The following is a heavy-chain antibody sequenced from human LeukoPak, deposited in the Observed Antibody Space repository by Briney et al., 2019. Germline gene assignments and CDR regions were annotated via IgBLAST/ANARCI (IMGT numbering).Heavy chain of an antibody. V-gene: IGHV4-34*01. CDR2: INHSGST. CDR1: GGSFSGYY. D-gene: IGHD6-13*01. J-gene: IGHJ3*02. CDR3: AISSSWYFDAFDI. Sequence: PSETLSLTCAVYGGSFSGYYWSWIRQPPGKGLEWIGEINHSGSTNYNPSLKSRVTISVDTPKNQFSLKLSSVTAADTAVYYCAISSSWYFDAFDIWGQGTMVTVSS.